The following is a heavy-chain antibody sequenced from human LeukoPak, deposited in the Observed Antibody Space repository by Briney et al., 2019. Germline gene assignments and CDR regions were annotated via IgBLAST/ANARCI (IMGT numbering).Heavy chain of an antibody. J-gene: IGHJ3*02. CDR2: IYYSGST. V-gene: IGHV4-59*01. Sequence: SETLSLTCTVSGGSISSYYWSWIRQPPGKGLEWIGYIYYSGSTNYNPSLKSRVTISVDTSKNQFSLKLSSVIAADTAVYYCAREGFAFDIWGQGTMVTVSS. CDR1: GGSISSYY. CDR3: AREGFAFDI.